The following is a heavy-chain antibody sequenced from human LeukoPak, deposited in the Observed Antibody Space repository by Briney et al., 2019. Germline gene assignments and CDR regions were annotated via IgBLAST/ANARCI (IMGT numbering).Heavy chain of an antibody. J-gene: IGHJ5*02. CDR2: ISAYNGNT. V-gene: IGHV1-18*01. D-gene: IGHD4-17*01. CDR1: GYTFTSYG. Sequence: GASVKVSCKASGYTFTSYGISWVRQAPGQGLEWMGWISAYNGNTNYAQKFQGRVTITADESTSTAYMELSSLRSEDTAVYYCASAREDGGFDPWGQGTLVTVSS. CDR3: ASAREDGGFDP.